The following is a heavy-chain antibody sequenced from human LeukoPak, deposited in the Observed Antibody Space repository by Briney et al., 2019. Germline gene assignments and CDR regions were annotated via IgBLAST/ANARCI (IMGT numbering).Heavy chain of an antibody. CDR3: ARELGGTKTGGFDI. CDR1: GFTFSSYW. CDR2: IGAAGAHT. J-gene: IGHJ3*02. D-gene: IGHD1-14*01. V-gene: IGHV3-64*02. Sequence: PGGSLRLSCAASGFTFSSYWMSWVRQAPGKGLEFVSSIGAAGAHTFYADSVKGRFTISRDNFQSTMYLQMDGLRPEDSAVYYCARELGGTKTGGFDIWGQGTVVTVSS.